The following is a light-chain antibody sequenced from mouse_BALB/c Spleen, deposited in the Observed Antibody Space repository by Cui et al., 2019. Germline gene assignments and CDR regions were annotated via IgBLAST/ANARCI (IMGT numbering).Light chain of an antibody. CDR2: RAN. V-gene: IGKV14-111*01. CDR3: LQYDEFLYT. CDR1: QDINSY. Sequence: DIKMTQSPSSIYASLGERVTITCKASQDINSYLSWFQQKPGKSPKTLIYRANRLVDGVPSRFSGSGSGQDYSLTISSLEYEDMGIYYCLQYDEFLYTFGGGTKLEIK. J-gene: IGKJ2*01.